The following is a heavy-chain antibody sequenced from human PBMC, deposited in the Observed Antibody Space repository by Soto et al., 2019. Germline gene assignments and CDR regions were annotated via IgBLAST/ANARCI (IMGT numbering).Heavy chain of an antibody. Sequence: EVQLVESGGGLVQPGRSLRLSCAASGFTFDDYAMHWVRQAPGKGLEWVSGISWNSGSIGYADSVKGRFTISRDNAKNSLYPQMNSLRAEDTALYYCAKDGRGFLEWLPSYYFDYWGQGTLVTVSS. CDR1: GFTFDDYA. J-gene: IGHJ4*02. CDR3: AKDGRGFLEWLPSYYFDY. D-gene: IGHD3-3*01. V-gene: IGHV3-9*01. CDR2: ISWNSGSI.